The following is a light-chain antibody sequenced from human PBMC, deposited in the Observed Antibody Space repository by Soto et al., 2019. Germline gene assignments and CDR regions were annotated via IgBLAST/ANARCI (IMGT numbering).Light chain of an antibody. J-gene: IGKJ1*01. V-gene: IGKV3-20*01. Sequence: EIVLTQSPGTLSLSPGERATLSCRASQRVSNNYVAWYQQKRGQAPRLLIDDASIRATGIPDRFSGSGSVNDCTLTISRLELEDFAVYYCQQCATSPLKFGQGTRVDIK. CDR3: QQCATSPLK. CDR2: DAS. CDR1: QRVSNNY.